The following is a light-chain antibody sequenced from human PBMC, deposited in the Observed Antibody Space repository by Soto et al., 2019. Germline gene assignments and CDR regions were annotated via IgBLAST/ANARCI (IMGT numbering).Light chain of an antibody. CDR2: DAS. Sequence: EIVLTQSPGTLSLSPGERATLSCRASQSVSSSYLAWYQQKPGQAPRLLIYDASSRATGIPDRFSGSGSGTSFSLTISRLEPEDFAVYYCHQYGSSPRTFGQGTKVEIK. J-gene: IGKJ1*01. V-gene: IGKV3-20*01. CDR3: HQYGSSPRT. CDR1: QSVSSSY.